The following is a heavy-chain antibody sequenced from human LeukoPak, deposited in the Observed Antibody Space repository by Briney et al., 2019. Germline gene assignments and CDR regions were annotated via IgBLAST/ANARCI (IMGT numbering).Heavy chain of an antibody. J-gene: IGHJ5*02. CDR3: ARQVEYYYDSSGNHNWFDP. D-gene: IGHD3-22*01. CDR2: IYPGDSDT. CDR1: GYSFTSYW. Sequence: GESLKISCKGSGYSFTSYWIGWVRQMPGKGLEWMGIIYPGDSDTRYSPSFQGQVTISADKSISTAYLQWSSLKASDTAMYYCARQVEYYYDSSGNHNWFDPWGQGTPVTVSS. V-gene: IGHV5-51*01.